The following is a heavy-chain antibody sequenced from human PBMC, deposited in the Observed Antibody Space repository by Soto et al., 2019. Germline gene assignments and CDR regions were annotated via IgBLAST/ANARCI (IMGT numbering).Heavy chain of an antibody. CDR1: GYTFATYG. J-gene: IGHJ5*02. Sequence: ASVKVSCKASGYTFATYGINGVRQAPGLGLEWMGWISPYNGKTEFAEKFQGRVTMATDTSTSTAYMEVRRLRSDDTAVYYCARDPNDFWSSYFFDPWGQGTLVTLSS. CDR3: ARDPNDFWSSYFFDP. V-gene: IGHV1-18*04. CDR2: ISPYNGKT. D-gene: IGHD3-3*01.